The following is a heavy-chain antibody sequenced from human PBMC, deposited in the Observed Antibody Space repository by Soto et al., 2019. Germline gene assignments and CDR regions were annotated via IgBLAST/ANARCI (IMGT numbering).Heavy chain of an antibody. D-gene: IGHD6-19*01. CDR3: ARGPRIGYSSGWRPWDYYYGMDV. CDR1: GGSFSGYY. CDR2: INHSGST. V-gene: IGHV4-34*01. Sequence: LSLTFAVYGGSFSGYYWSWIRQPPGKGLEWIGEINHSGSTNYNPSLKSRVTISVDTSKNQFSLKLSSVTAADTAVYYCARGPRIGYSSGWRPWDYYYGMDVWGQGTTVTVSS. J-gene: IGHJ6*02.